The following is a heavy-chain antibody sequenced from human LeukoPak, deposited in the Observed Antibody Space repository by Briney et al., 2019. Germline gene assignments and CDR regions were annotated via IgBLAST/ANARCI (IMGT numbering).Heavy chain of an antibody. V-gene: IGHV3-48*03. D-gene: IGHD3-16*01. J-gene: IGHJ6*02. CDR2: ISGTGTTI. Sequence: PGGSLRLSCTPSGLIFSRYEMHWVRQAPGKGLEWISYISGTGTTISYADSVKGRFTISRDNANNSLYLQLNSLRAEDTALYYCVRSYGMDVWGQGTTVTVSS. CDR1: GLIFSRYE. CDR3: VRSYGMDV.